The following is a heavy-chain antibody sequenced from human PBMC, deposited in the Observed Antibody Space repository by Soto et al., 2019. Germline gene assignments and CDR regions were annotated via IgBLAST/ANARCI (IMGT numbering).Heavy chain of an antibody. D-gene: IGHD6-19*01. CDR2: IRRKATSYTT. Sequence: EVQLVESGGGLVQPGGSLRLSCAASGLIFSDYHMDWVRQAPGKGLEWVGRIRRKATSYTTEYAASVKGRFTISRDDSKTSLYLQMNSLKSEDTAVYYCAMLGGWSGGSSGMEVWGQGTTVTFSS. J-gene: IGHJ6*02. CDR1: GLIFSDYH. CDR3: AMLGGWSGGSSGMEV. V-gene: IGHV3-72*01.